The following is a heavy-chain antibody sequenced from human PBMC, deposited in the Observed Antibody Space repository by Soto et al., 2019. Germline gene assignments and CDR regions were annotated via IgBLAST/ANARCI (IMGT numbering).Heavy chain of an antibody. V-gene: IGHV1-24*01. J-gene: IGHJ4*02. CDR1: GYTLTELS. D-gene: IGHD1-26*01. Sequence: ASVKVSCKVSGYTLTELSMHWVRQAPGKGLEWMGGFDPEFGATVYAQKFQGRVTMTADKSTSTAYMELNSLRSEDTAVYYCASPGGSYYGGVVFWGQGTVVTVSS. CDR3: ASPGGSYYGGVVF. CDR2: FDPEFGAT.